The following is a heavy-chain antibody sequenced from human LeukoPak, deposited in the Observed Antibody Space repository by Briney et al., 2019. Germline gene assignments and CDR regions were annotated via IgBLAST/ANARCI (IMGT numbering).Heavy chain of an antibody. CDR3: ARVIAVAGQGVFDY. V-gene: IGHV4-30-4*01. CDR1: GGSISSGDYY. CDR2: IYYSGST. J-gene: IGHJ4*02. Sequence: SETLSLTCTVSGGSISSGDYYWSWIRQPPGKGLEWIGYIYYSGSTYYNPSLKSRVTISVDTSKNQFSLKLSSVTAADTAVYYCARVIAVAGQGVFDYWGQGTLVTVSS. D-gene: IGHD6-19*01.